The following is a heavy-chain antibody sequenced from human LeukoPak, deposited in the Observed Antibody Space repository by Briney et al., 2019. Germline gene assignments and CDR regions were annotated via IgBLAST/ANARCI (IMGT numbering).Heavy chain of an antibody. J-gene: IGHJ6*03. D-gene: IGHD3-22*01. V-gene: IGHV1-69*05. CDR2: IIPIFGTA. CDR1: GGTFSSYA. CDR3: ASEGNYDSSGYSRYNYYYMDV. Sequence: GSSVKVSCKASGGTFSSYAISWVRQAPGQGLEWMGGIIPIFGTANYAQKFQGRVTITTDESTSTAYMELSSLRSEDMAVYYCASEGNYDSSGYSRYNYYYMDVWGKGTAVTVSS.